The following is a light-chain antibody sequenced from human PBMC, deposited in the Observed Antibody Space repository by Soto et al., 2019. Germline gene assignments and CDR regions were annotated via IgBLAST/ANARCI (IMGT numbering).Light chain of an antibody. CDR1: SSNIGGNS. V-gene: IGLV1-51*01. CDR3: GSWDSSLSAYV. Sequence: QSVLTQPLSVSAAPGQKGTISCSGSSSNIGGNSVSWYQQLPGTAPKLLIYDDNKRPSGIPDRFSGSKSGTSATLGITGFQTGDEADYYCGSWDSSLSAYVFGTGTKVTVL. CDR2: DDN. J-gene: IGLJ1*01.